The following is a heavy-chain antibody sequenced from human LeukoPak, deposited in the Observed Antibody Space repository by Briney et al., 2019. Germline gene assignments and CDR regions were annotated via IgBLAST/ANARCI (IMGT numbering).Heavy chain of an antibody. D-gene: IGHD2-8*01. Sequence: GGSLRLSCAASGFTFSSYSMNWVRQAPGKGLEWVSYISSSSSTIYYADSVKGRFTISRDNAKNSLYLQMDSLSPDDTAVYYCARTGTLYHNWFDPWGQGTLVTVSS. CDR3: ARTGTLYHNWFDP. V-gene: IGHV3-48*01. J-gene: IGHJ5*02. CDR1: GFTFSSYS. CDR2: ISSSSSTI.